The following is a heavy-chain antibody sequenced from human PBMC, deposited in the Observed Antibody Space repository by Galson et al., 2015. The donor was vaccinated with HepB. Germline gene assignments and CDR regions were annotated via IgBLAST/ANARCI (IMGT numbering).Heavy chain of an antibody. Sequence: SLRLSCAASGFTVSSNYMSWVRQAPGKGLEWVSVIYSGGSTYYADSVKGRFTISRDNSKNTLYLQMNSLRAEDTAVYYCARDSTAIVHFDYWGQGTLVTVSS. D-gene: IGHD2-21*02. J-gene: IGHJ4*02. CDR1: GFTVSSNY. CDR2: IYSGGST. V-gene: IGHV3-66*01. CDR3: ARDSTAIVHFDY.